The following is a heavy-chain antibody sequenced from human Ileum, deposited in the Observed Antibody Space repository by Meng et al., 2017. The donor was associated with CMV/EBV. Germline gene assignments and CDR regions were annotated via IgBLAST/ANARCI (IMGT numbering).Heavy chain of an antibody. Sequence: QVQLQQWGAGLLKPSETLSLTCGVNGGSFSSFSWTWIRQPPGIGPEWIGDINHRGTTNYSPSLKSRVTISIDTSKKQFSLRLSSLTAADTAVYYCTRGRVGDWGFDFWGQGTLVTVSS. V-gene: IGHV4-34*02. D-gene: IGHD1-26*01. CDR1: GGSFSSFS. CDR3: TRGRVGDWGFDF. CDR2: INHRGTT. J-gene: IGHJ4*02.